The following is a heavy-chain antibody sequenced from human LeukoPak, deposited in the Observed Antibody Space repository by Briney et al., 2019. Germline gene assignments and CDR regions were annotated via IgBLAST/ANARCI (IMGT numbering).Heavy chain of an antibody. CDR1: GYTFTGYY. CDR3: ARAAERFLAAAVRKRWFDP. Sequence: WASVKVSFKASGYTFTGYYMHWVRQAPGQGLEWMGWINPNSGGTNYAQKFQGRVTMTRDTSISTAYMELSRLRSDDTAVYYCARAAERFLAAAVRKRWFDPWGQGTLVTVSS. V-gene: IGHV1-2*02. CDR2: INPNSGGT. J-gene: IGHJ5*02. D-gene: IGHD6-13*01.